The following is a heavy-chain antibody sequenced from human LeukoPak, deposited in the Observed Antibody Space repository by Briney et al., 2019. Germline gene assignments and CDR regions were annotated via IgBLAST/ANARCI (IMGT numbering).Heavy chain of an antibody. CDR1: GFTFSSYG. CDR2: ISYDGSNK. J-gene: IGHJ6*02. D-gene: IGHD1-26*01. V-gene: IGHV3-30*18. Sequence: GGSLRLSCAASGFTFSSYGMHWIRQAPGKGLEWVAVISYDGSNKYYADSVKGRFTISRDNSKNTLYLQMNSLRAEDTAVYYCAKDPIVGATHHYYGMDVWGQGTTVTVSS. CDR3: AKDPIVGATHHYYGMDV.